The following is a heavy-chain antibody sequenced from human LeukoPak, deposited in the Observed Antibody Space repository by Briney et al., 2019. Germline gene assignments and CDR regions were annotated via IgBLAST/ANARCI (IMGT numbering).Heavy chain of an antibody. Sequence: PGGSLRLPCVVSGFTFSSYWMSWVRQAPGKGLEWVANIKQDGSEKYYVDSVKGRFTMSRDNAKNSLYLQMNSLRAEDTAVYYCARVQWELRGVGSYFEYWCQGALVTVSS. D-gene: IGHD1-26*01. J-gene: IGHJ4*02. CDR3: ARVQWELRGVGSYFEY. CDR1: GFTFSSYW. V-gene: IGHV3-7*01. CDR2: IKQDGSEK.